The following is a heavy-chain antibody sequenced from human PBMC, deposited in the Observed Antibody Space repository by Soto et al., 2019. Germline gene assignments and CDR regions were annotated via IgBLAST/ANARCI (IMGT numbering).Heavy chain of an antibody. J-gene: IGHJ5*02. V-gene: IGHV2-26*01. Sequence: GSGPTLVNPTETLTLTCTVSGFSLSNARMGVSWIRQPPGKALEWLAHIFSNDEKSYSTSLKSRLTISKDTSKSQVVLTMTNMDPVDTATYYCARDYYDSSGPLGLNWFDPWGQGTLVTVSS. CDR1: GFSLSNARMG. CDR2: IFSNDEK. CDR3: ARDYYDSSGPLGLNWFDP. D-gene: IGHD3-22*01.